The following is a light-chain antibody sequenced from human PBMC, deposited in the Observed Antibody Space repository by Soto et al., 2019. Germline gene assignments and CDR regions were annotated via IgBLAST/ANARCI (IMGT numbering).Light chain of an antibody. CDR2: EVS. J-gene: IGLJ1*01. CDR1: SSDVGGYNY. CDR3: SSYSGTNYHYV. V-gene: IGLV2-8*01. Sequence: QSALTQPPSASGSFGQSVTISCTGTSSDVGGYNYVSWYQQHPGKAPKLMIYEVSERPSGVPDRFSGSKSGNTASLTVSGLQPDDEAEYYCSSYSGTNYHYVFGTGTKVTVL.